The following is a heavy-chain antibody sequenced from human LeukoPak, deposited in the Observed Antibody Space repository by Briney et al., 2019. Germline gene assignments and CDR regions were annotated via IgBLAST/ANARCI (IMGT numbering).Heavy chain of an antibody. CDR2: INPNSGGT. CDR3: ARADVDPGAYYYDSSGSFDY. J-gene: IGHJ4*02. Sequence: ASVKVSCKASGYTFTGYYMHWVRQAPGQGLEWMGWINPNSGGTNYAQKLQGRVTMTRDTSISTAYMELSSLRSEDTAVYYCARADVDPGAYYYDSSGSFDYWGQGTLVTVSS. D-gene: IGHD3-22*01. CDR1: GYTFTGYY. V-gene: IGHV1-2*02.